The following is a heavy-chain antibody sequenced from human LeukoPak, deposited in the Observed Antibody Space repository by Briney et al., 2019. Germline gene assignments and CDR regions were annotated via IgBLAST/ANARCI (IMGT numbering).Heavy chain of an antibody. D-gene: IGHD2-15*01. J-gene: IGHJ4*02. V-gene: IGHV3-23*01. CDR2: ISGSGGST. CDR3: ATRCCSGGSCYAFDY. Sequence: GGPLRLSCAASVFPYSSYAMSCVRQAPGKGLEGVSDISGSGGSTYYEDSVKGRFTISRDNSKSTVYLQMNSLRAEDTAVYYCATRCCSGGSCYAFDYRGQGTLVTVSS. CDR1: VFPYSSYA.